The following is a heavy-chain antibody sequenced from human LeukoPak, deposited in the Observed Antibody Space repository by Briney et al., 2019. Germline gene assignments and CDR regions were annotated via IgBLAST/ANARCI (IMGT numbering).Heavy chain of an antibody. Sequence: SETLSLTCTVSGGSISSYYWSWIRQPPGKGLEWIGYIYYSGSTNYNPSLKSRVTISVDTSKNQFSLKLSSVTAADTAVYYCARTMVRGRGWFDPWGQGTLVTVSS. J-gene: IGHJ5*02. CDR2: IYYSGST. D-gene: IGHD3-10*01. CDR3: ARTMVRGRGWFDP. CDR1: GGSISSYY. V-gene: IGHV4-59*01.